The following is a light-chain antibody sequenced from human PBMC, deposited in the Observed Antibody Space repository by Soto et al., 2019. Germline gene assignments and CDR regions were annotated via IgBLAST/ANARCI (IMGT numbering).Light chain of an antibody. CDR1: SGHSSYA. V-gene: IGLV4-69*01. Sequence: QPVLTQSPSASASLGASVKLTCTLSSGHSSYAIAWHQQQPEKGPRYLMKLNSDGSHTKGDGIPDRFSGSSSGAERYLTISSLQSEDEADYYCQTWDTGTWVFGGGTKLTVL. CDR2: LNSDGSH. J-gene: IGLJ3*02. CDR3: QTWDTGTWV.